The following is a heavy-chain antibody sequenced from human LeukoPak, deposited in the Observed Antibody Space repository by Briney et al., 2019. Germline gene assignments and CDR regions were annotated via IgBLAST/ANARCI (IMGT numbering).Heavy chain of an antibody. J-gene: IGHJ6*02. CDR3: ARDCSGGSCAPDYYYYYGMDV. Sequence: SETLSLTCTVSGGSISSYYWSWIRQPPGKGLEWIGYIYYSGSTNYNPSLKSRVTISVDTSKNQFSLKLSSVTAADTAVYYCARDCSGGSCAPDYYYYYGMDVWGQGTTVTVSS. V-gene: IGHV4-59*01. CDR1: GGSISSYY. D-gene: IGHD2-15*01. CDR2: IYYSGST.